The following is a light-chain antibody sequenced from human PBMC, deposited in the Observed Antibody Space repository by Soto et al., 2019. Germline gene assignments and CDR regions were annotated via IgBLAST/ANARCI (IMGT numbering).Light chain of an antibody. CDR1: SSDVGGYNY. V-gene: IGLV2-14*03. CDR2: DVS. J-gene: IGLJ1*01. Sequence: QSALTQPASVSGSPGQPITISCTGTSSDVGGYNYVSWYQHHPGKAPKLMIFDVSNRPSGVSNRFSGSKSANTASLTISGLQAEDEADYYCSSYTSSSTPYVFGTGTKLTVL. CDR3: SSYTSSSTPYV.